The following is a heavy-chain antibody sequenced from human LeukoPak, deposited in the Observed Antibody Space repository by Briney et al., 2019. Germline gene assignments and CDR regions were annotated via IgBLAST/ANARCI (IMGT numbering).Heavy chain of an antibody. J-gene: IGHJ5*02. Sequence: ASVKVSCKASGGTFSSYAISWVRQAPGQGLEWMGRIIPTLGIANYAQKFQGRVTITADKSTSTAYTELSSLRSEDTAVYYCARXYXXXXXNXXDPWGXGTLVTV. CDR3: ARXYXXXXXNXXDP. V-gene: IGHV1-69*04. CDR2: IIPTLGIA. D-gene: IGHD6-6*01. CDR1: GGTFSSYA.